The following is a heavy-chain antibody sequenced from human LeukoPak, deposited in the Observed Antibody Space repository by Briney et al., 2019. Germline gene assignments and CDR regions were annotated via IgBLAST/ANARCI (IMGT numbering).Heavy chain of an antibody. CDR2: IIPILGIA. D-gene: IGHD3-9*01. CDR3: ARFRYDILTGYCSYFDY. Sequence: ASVKVSCKASGGTFSSYAISWVRQAPGQGLEWMGRIIPILGIANYAQKFQGRVTITADKSTSTAYMGLSSLRSEDTAVYYCARFRYDILTGYCSYFDYWGQGTLVTVSS. V-gene: IGHV1-69*04. J-gene: IGHJ4*02. CDR1: GGTFSSYA.